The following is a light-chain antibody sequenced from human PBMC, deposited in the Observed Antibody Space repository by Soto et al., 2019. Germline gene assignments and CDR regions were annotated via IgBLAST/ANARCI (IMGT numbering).Light chain of an antibody. CDR3: RQYNSSSMWT. J-gene: IGKJ1*01. CDR2: EGX. CDR1: QRVFYTPTNKNN. Sequence: VMTESVPSLAGSLAERATITCXSGQRVFYTPTNKNNLDRYXQEAXRXPKLXXXEGXTRQSGVPDRFFGSGSSRDFSLTISSRKAEYVSVYYCRQYNSSSMWTFGQGTKVDIK. V-gene: IGKV4-1*01.